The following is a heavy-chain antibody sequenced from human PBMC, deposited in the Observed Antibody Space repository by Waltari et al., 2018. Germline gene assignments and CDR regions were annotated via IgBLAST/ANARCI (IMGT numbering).Heavy chain of an antibody. CDR2: INNSGST. CDR1: GGSISSGGYY. D-gene: IGHD6-13*01. CDR3: ARDHVAAAGTFDY. V-gene: IGHV4-31*03. J-gene: IGHJ4*02. Sequence: QVQLQESGPGLVKPSQTLSLTCTVSGGSISSGGYYWSWIRQHPGKGLEWIGYINNSGSTYDNPSLKSRVTISVDTSKNQFSLKLSSVTAADTAVYYCARDHVAAAGTFDYWGQGTLVTVSS.